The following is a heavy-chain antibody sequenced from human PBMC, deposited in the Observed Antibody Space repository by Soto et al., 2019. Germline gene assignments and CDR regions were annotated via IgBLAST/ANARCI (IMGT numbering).Heavy chain of an antibody. V-gene: IGHV3-15*07. J-gene: IGHJ4*02. D-gene: IGHD6-13*01. CDR2: IKSKTDGGTT. CDR3: TTDSPRYSSSWYWSLTRYYFDD. CDR1: GFTFSNAW. Sequence: PGGSLRLSCAASGFTFSNAWMNWVRQAPGKGLEWVGRIKSKTDGGTTDYAAPVKGRFTISRDDSKNTLYLQMNSLKAEDTAVYYCTTDSPRYSSSWYWSLTRYYFDDWGQGTLVTVSS.